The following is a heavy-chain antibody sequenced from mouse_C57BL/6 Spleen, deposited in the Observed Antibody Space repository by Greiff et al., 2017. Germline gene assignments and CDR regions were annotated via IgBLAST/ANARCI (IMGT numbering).Heavy chain of an antibody. D-gene: IGHD3-2*02. V-gene: IGHV1-64*01. J-gene: IGHJ3*01. CDR2: IHPNSGST. CDR3: AETAQATPFAY. CDR1: GYTFTSYW. Sequence: QVQLQQPGAELVKPGASVKLSCKASGYTFTSYWMPWVKQRPGQGLEWIGMIHPNSGSTNYNEKFKSKATLTVDKSSSTAYMQLSSLTSEDSAVYYCAETAQATPFAYWGQGTLVTVSA.